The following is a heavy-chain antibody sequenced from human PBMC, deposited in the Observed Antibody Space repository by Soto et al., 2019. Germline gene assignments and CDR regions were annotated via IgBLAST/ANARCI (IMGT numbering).Heavy chain of an antibody. J-gene: IGHJ4*02. CDR1: GFTFSSYA. V-gene: IGHV3-23*04. CDR3: ATDSSSWYFDY. D-gene: IGHD6-13*01. Sequence: VQLVESGGGVVQPGRSLRLSCAASGFTFSSYAMSWVRQAPGKGLEWVSAISGSGGGTYYADSVKGRFTISRDNSKNTLYLQMNSLRAEDTAVYYCATDSSSWYFDYWGQGTLVTVSS. CDR2: ISGSGGGT.